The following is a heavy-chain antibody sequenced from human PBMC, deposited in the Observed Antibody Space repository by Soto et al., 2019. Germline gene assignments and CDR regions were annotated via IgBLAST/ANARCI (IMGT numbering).Heavy chain of an antibody. CDR1: GFTFSSYS. J-gene: IGHJ6*02. D-gene: IGHD1-26*01. CDR3: SRSGIHSGIYPTGYYGMDV. CDR2: ISSSSSYI. V-gene: IGHV3-21*01. Sequence: GGSLRLSCAASGFTFSSYSMNWVRQAPGKGLEWVSSISSSSSYIYYADSVKGRFTISRDNAKNSLYLQMNSLRAEDTAVYYCSRSGIHSGIYPTGYYGMDVWGQGTTVTVSS.